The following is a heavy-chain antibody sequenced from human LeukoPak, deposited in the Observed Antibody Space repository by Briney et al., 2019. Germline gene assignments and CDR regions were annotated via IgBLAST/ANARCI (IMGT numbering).Heavy chain of an antibody. D-gene: IGHD1/OR15-1a*01. Sequence: GGSLRLSCAASGFTFSSYGMHWVRQAPGKGLEWVAVIWYGGSNKYYADSVKGRFTISRDNSKNTLYLQMNSLRAEDTAVYYCAKITLTGTGLTGTGPNWFDPWGQGTLVTVSS. CDR2: IWYGGSNK. CDR1: GFTFSSYG. V-gene: IGHV3-33*08. CDR3: AKITLTGTGLTGTGPNWFDP. J-gene: IGHJ5*02.